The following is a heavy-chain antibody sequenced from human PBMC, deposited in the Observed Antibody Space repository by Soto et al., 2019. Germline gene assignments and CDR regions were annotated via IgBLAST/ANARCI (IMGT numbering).Heavy chain of an antibody. CDR3: AKDPHYCDSSGVDY. CDR1: GFTFSSYG. D-gene: IGHD3-22*01. Sequence: GGSLRLSCAASGFTFSSYGMHWVRQAPGKGLEWVAVISYDGSNKYYADSVKGRFTISRDNSKNTLYLQMNSLRAEDTAVYYCAKDPHYCDSSGVDYWGQGTLVTVPQ. CDR2: ISYDGSNK. V-gene: IGHV3-30*18. J-gene: IGHJ4*02.